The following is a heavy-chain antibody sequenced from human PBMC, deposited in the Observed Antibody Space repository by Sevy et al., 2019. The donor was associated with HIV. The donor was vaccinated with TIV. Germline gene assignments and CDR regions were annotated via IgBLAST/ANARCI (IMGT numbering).Heavy chain of an antibody. Sequence: SETLSLTCTVSGGSISSYYWSWIRQPPGKGLEWIGYIYYSGSTNYNPSLKSRVTISVDTSKNQFSLKLSSVTAADTAVYYFARGLRFLGAFDYWGQGTLVTVSS. V-gene: IGHV4-59*13. D-gene: IGHD3-3*01. CDR3: ARGLRFLGAFDY. CDR1: GGSISSYY. CDR2: IYYSGST. J-gene: IGHJ4*02.